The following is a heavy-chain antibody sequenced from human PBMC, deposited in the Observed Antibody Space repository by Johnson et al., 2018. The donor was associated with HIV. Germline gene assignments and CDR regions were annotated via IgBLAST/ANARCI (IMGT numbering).Heavy chain of an antibody. CDR1: GFTFSSYD. V-gene: IGHV3-13*01. CDR3: AKPPSMGADAFDI. Sequence: VQLVESGGGLVKPGGSLRLSCTASGFTFSSYDMHWVRQATGKGLEWVSAIGTAGDTYYPGSVKGRFTISRDNSNNTLYLQMNSLRAEDMAVYYCAKPPSMGADAFDIWGQGTMVTVSS. CDR2: IGTAGDT. D-gene: IGHD3-16*01. J-gene: IGHJ3*02.